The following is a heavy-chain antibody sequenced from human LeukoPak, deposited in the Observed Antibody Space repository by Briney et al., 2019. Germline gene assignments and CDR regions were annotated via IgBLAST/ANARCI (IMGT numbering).Heavy chain of an antibody. CDR3: AKATSVLRYFDWSDAFDI. V-gene: IGHV3-23*01. CDR1: GFTFSSYA. Sequence: GGSLRPSCAASGFTFSSYAMSWVRQAPGKGLEWVSAISGSGGSTYYADSVKGRFTISRDNSKNTLYLQMNSLRAEDTAVYYCAKATSVLRYFDWSDAFDIWGQGTMVTVSS. CDR2: ISGSGGST. J-gene: IGHJ3*02. D-gene: IGHD3-9*01.